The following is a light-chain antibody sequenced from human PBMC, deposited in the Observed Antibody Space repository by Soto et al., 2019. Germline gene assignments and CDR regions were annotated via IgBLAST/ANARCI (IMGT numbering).Light chain of an antibody. CDR3: QQYDDWYT. CDR1: QSISSN. V-gene: IGKV3-15*01. Sequence: EIVMTQSPATLSVSPGERATLSCRASQSISSNLAWYQQKPGQGPRLLIYDASTRATGVPARFSGSGSGTEFTLTISSLQSEDFAVYYCQQYDDWYTFGQGTKVDIK. CDR2: DAS. J-gene: IGKJ2*01.